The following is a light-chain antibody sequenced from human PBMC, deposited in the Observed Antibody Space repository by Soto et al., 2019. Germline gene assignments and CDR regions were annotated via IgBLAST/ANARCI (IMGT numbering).Light chain of an antibody. CDR3: QQYNNWPPWT. Sequence: EIVMTQSPATLSVSPGEKATISCRASQSVSSNLAWYQQKPGQAPRLLIYGAHPRATGILARFSGSGSGTDFTLTFSSPQSEDFAVYYCQQYNNWPPWTFGQGTKVDIK. CDR1: QSVSSN. J-gene: IGKJ1*01. V-gene: IGKV3-15*01. CDR2: GAH.